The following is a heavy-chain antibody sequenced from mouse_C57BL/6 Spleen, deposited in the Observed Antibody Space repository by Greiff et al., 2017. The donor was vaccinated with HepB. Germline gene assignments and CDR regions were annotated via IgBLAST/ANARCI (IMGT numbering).Heavy chain of an antibody. CDR2: ISDGGSYT. CDR1: GFTFSSYA. V-gene: IGHV5-4*03. CDR3: ASYGNSNWYFDV. J-gene: IGHJ1*03. D-gene: IGHD2-1*01. Sequence: EVKVVESGGGLVKPGGSLKLSCAASGFTFSSYAMSWVRQTPEKRLEWVATISDGGSYTYYPDNVKGRFTISRDNAKNNLYLQMSHLKSEDTAMYYCASYGNSNWYFDVWGTGTTVTVSS.